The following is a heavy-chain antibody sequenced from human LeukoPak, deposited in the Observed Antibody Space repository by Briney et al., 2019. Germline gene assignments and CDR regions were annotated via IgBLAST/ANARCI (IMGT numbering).Heavy chain of an antibody. V-gene: IGHV3-15*01. J-gene: IGHJ4*02. CDR2: IKSKTDGGTT. CDR3: TTEGDSSGYFFALDY. CDR1: GFTFSNAW. Sequence: PGGSLRLSCAASGFTFSNAWMSWVRQAPGKGLEWVGRIKSKTDGGTTDYAAPVKGRFTISRDDSKNTLYLQMNSLKTEDTAVYYCTTEGDSSGYFFALDYWGQGTLVTVSS. D-gene: IGHD3-22*01.